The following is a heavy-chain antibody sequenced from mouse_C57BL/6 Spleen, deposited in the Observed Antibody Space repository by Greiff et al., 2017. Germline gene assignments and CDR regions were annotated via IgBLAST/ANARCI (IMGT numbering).Heavy chain of an antibody. J-gene: IGHJ4*01. Sequence: EVQLQQSGPELVKPGASVKIPCKASGYTFTDYNMDWVKQSHGKSLEWIGDINPNNGGTIYNQKFKGKATLTVDKSSSTAYLELRSLTSEDTAVYYCARGGFITTGVAHYYAMDYWGQGTSVTVSS. CDR2: INPNNGGT. D-gene: IGHD1-1*01. V-gene: IGHV1-18*01. CDR1: GYTFTDYN. CDR3: ARGGFITTGVAHYYAMDY.